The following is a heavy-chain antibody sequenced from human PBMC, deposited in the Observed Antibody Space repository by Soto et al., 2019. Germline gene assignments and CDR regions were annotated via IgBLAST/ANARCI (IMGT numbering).Heavy chain of an antibody. J-gene: IGHJ5*02. CDR2: INSDGSST. CDR3: ARDHDYVYNWFDP. Sequence: EVQLVESGGDLVQPGGSLRLSCAASGFTFSSYWMHWFRQAPGKGLLWVSRINSDGSSTSYADSVKGRFTISRDNAKNTLYLQMNSLRAEDTAVYYCARDHDYVYNWFDPWGQGTLVTVSS. D-gene: IGHD4-17*01. CDR1: GFTFSSYW. V-gene: IGHV3-74*01.